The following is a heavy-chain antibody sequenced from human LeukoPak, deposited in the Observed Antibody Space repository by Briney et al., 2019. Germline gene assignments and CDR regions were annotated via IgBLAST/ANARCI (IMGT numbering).Heavy chain of an antibody. CDR3: ARVDDFWSGSAPHSYYYYMDL. J-gene: IGHJ6*03. Sequence: GGSLRLSCAASGFTFKNYWMTWVRQVPGKGLEWVANIKQAGSEKFYVDSVKGRFTISRDDAKKPLYLQMSSLRADDTAVYYCARVDDFWSGSAPHSYYYYMDLWGKGTTVTVSS. D-gene: IGHD3-3*01. CDR1: GFTFKNYW. V-gene: IGHV3-7*01. CDR2: IKQAGSEK.